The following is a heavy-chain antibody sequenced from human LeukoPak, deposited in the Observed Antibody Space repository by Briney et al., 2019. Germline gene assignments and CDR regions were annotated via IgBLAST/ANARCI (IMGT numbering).Heavy chain of an antibody. J-gene: IGHJ2*01. CDR2: IYYSGST. D-gene: IGHD6-19*01. V-gene: IGHV4-59*08. Sequence: PSETLSLTCTVSGGSISSYYWSWIRQPPGKGLEWIGYIYYSGSTNYNPSLKSRVTISVDTSKNQFSLKLSSVTAADTAVYYCARKGSGSLWYFDLWGRGTLVTVSS. CDR3: ARKGSGSLWYFDL. CDR1: GGSISSYY.